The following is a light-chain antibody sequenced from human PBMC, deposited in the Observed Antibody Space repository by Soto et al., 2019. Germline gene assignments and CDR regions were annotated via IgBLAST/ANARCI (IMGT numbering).Light chain of an antibody. CDR2: DAS. CDR1: QTVGRDY. V-gene: IGKV3-20*01. J-gene: IGKJ1*01. Sequence: EIVLTQSPGTLSLSPGERATLSCRASQTVGRDYLGWYQQKPGQAPRLLIYDASYRATGISDRFSGSGSGTDFTLTISRLEPEDFAVYFCQQYASPPVTFGQGTRVEI. CDR3: QQYASPPVT.